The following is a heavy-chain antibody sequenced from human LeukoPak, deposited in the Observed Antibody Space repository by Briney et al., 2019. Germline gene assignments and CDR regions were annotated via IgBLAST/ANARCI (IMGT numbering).Heavy chain of an antibody. CDR3: ARGGRNWFDP. V-gene: IGHV4-59*01. Sequence: TSETLSLTCTVSGGSISSYYWSWIRQPPGRGLEWIGYIYYSGSTNYNPSLKSRVTISVDTSKNQFSLKLSSVTAADTAVYYCARGGRNWFDPWGQGTLVTVSS. CDR2: IYYSGST. D-gene: IGHD1-1*01. J-gene: IGHJ5*02. CDR1: GGSISSYY.